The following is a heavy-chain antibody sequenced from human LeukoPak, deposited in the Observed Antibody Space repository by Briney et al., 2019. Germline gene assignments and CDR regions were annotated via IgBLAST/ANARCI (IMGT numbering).Heavy chain of an antibody. J-gene: IGHJ4*02. CDR1: GGTLSSYT. D-gene: IGHD4-17*01. Sequence: SVNLSRKVSGGTLSSYTISWVPQAPGQGREWVGRIIPLFGIEKSAQKFQRRDTYTADKATSTAYMELSSLRSEDTAVYYCARDQFTVTHDPYYFDYWGQGTLVPVSS. V-gene: IGHV1-69*04. CDR2: IIPLFGIE. CDR3: ARDQFTVTHDPYYFDY.